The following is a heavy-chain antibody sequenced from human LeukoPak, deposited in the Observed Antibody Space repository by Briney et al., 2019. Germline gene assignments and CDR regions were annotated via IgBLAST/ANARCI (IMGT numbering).Heavy chain of an antibody. CDR2: INSDGSST. V-gene: IGHV3-74*01. CDR3: AKDVKVGVTPLFDY. J-gene: IGHJ4*02. D-gene: IGHD4-23*01. CDR1: GFTFSSYW. Sequence: SGGSLRLSCAASGFTFSSYWMHWVRQAPGKGLVWVSRINSDGSSTSYADSVKGRFTISRDNSKNTLYLQMNGLRAEGMALYYCAKDVKVGVTPLFDYWGQGTLVTVSS.